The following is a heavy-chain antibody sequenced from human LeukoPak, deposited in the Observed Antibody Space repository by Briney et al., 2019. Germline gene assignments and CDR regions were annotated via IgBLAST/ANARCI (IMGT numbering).Heavy chain of an antibody. CDR1: GFTFSTFT. J-gene: IGHJ3*01. CDR3: AKEKDTIYFDL. CDR2: FSRNGVTT. Sequence: GGSLRLSCAASGFTFSTFTMHWVRQAPGKGLEWVSLFSRNGVTTYYAESVRGRFTISRDNSKNSVYLQMDSLTTEDTAVYYCAKEKDTIYFDLWGQGTMVTVSA. V-gene: IGHV3-43*01. D-gene: IGHD2-15*01.